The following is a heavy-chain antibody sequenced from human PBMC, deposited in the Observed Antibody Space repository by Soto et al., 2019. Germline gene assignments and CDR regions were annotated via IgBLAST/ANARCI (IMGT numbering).Heavy chain of an antibody. CDR2: ITGSGGST. Sequence: GGSLRLSCAASGFTFGTYAMNWVRQAPGKGLEWVSGITGSGGSTYYADSVKGRFTISRDNSKNTLYLQMNSLRADDTAVYYCAKDRSVDTRDWFDPWGQETLVTVSS. D-gene: IGHD5-18*01. J-gene: IGHJ5*02. CDR3: AKDRSVDTRDWFDP. V-gene: IGHV3-23*01. CDR1: GFTFGTYA.